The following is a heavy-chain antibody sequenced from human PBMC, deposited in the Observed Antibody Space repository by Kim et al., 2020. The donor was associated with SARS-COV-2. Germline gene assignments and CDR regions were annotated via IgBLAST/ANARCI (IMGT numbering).Heavy chain of an antibody. D-gene: IGHD2-2*01. CDR1: GGSISSYY. CDR3: ASATRLPYCSSTSCYPTNYYYGMDV. Sequence: SETLSLTCTVSGGSISSYYWSWIRQPPGKGLEWIGYIYYSGSTNYNPSLKSRVTISVDTSKNQFSLKLSSVTAADTAVYYCASATRLPYCSSTSCYPTNYYYGMDVWGQGTTVTVSS. V-gene: IGHV4-59*01. J-gene: IGHJ6*02. CDR2: IYYSGST.